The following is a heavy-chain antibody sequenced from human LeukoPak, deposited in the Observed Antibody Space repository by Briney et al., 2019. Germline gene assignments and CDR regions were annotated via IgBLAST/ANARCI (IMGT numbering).Heavy chain of an antibody. V-gene: IGHV3-53*01. CDR1: GFTVSSNY. Sequence: PGGSLRLSCAASGFTVSSNYMSWVRQAPGKGLEWVSVIYSGGSTYYADSVKGRFTISRDNSKNTLYLQMNSLRAEDTAVYYCARDRYDRSGYYDYWGQGTLVTVSS. CDR2: IYSGGST. CDR3: ARDRYDRSGYYDY. D-gene: IGHD3-22*01. J-gene: IGHJ4*02.